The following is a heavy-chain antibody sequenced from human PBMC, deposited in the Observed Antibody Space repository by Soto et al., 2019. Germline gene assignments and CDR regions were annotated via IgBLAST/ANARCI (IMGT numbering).Heavy chain of an antibody. V-gene: IGHV4-34*01. D-gene: IGHD2-15*01. J-gene: IGHJ5*02. CDR2: INYSGST. Sequence: SETLSLTCAVYGGSFSGYYWSWIRQPPGKGLEWIGEINYSGSTYYNPSLKSRVTISVDTSKNQFSLKLSSVTAADTAVYYCARLGCSGGSCYSVLFLVESHNWFDPWGQGTLVTVSS. CDR1: GGSFSGYY. CDR3: ARLGCSGGSCYSVLFLVESHNWFDP.